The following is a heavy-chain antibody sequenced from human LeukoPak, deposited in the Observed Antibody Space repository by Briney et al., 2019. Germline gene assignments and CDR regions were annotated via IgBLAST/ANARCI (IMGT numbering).Heavy chain of an antibody. CDR1: GFTFSNYN. V-gene: IGHV3-48*04. Sequence: GGSLRLSCAASGFTFSNYNMHWVRQAPGKGLEWVSYITSSSSTMYYADSVKGRFTISRDNANNSLFLQMNSLRAEDTAVYYCAKNPDYDVLTGTSFDCWGQGALVTVSS. CDR3: AKNPDYDVLTGTSFDC. D-gene: IGHD3-9*01. J-gene: IGHJ4*02. CDR2: ITSSSSTM.